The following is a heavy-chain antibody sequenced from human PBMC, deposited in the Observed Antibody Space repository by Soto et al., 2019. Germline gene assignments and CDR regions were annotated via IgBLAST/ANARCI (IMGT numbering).Heavy chain of an antibody. Sequence: VSVKVSCKASGYTFTSYAMHWVRQAPGQRLEWMGWINAGNGNTKYSQKFQGRVTITRDTSASTAYMELSSLRSEDTAVYYCAREPGYSSSWDYWGQGTLVTVSS. CDR2: INAGNGNT. D-gene: IGHD6-13*01. J-gene: IGHJ4*02. V-gene: IGHV1-3*01. CDR3: AREPGYSSSWDY. CDR1: GYTFTSYA.